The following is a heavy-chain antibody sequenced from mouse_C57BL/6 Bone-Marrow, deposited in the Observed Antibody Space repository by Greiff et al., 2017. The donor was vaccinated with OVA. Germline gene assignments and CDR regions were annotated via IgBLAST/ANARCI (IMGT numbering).Heavy chain of an antibody. CDR3: VTTVVANWYFDV. CDR1: GYSITSGYY. V-gene: IGHV3-6*01. D-gene: IGHD1-1*01. J-gene: IGHJ1*03. Sequence: EVQLQQSGPGLVKPSPSLSLTCSVTGYSITSGYYWNWIRQFPGNKLEWMGYISYDGSNNYNPSLKNRISITRDTSKNQFFLKFKSVPTEDTATYSCVTTVVANWYFDVWGTGTTVTVSS. CDR2: ISYDGSN.